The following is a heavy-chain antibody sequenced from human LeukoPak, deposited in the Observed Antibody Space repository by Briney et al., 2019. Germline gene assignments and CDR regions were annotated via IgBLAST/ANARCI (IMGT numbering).Heavy chain of an antibody. J-gene: IGHJ4*02. V-gene: IGHV4-61*02. CDR2: IYTSGST. CDR1: GGSISSGSYY. Sequence: PSETLSLTCTVSGGSISSGSYYWSWIRQPAGKGLEWIGRIYTSGSTSYNPSLKSRVTISVDTSKNQFSLKLSSVTAADTAVYYCARGGAEEWELSGMDYWGQGTLVTVSS. D-gene: IGHD1-26*01. CDR3: ARGGAEEWELSGMDY.